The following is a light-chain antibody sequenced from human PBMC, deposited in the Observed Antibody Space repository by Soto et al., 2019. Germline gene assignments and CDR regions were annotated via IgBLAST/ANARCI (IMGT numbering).Light chain of an antibody. V-gene: IGKV1-5*03. Sequence: DIQMTQSPATLSASVGDSVTITCRASQSITKWLAWYQLKPGKAPKLLIHEASNLHSGVSSRFTGSGSGTDFTLTTTSLQPEDFATYYCQQYKSYWTFGQGTRVDLK. CDR1: QSITKW. J-gene: IGKJ1*01. CDR2: EAS. CDR3: QQYKSYWT.